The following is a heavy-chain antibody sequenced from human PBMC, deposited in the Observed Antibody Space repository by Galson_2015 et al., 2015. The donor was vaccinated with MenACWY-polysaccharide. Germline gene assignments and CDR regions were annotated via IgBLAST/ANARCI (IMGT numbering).Heavy chain of an antibody. CDR2: IKEDGSEK. J-gene: IGHJ4*02. V-gene: IGHV3-7*01. D-gene: IGHD5-12*01. CDR1: GFTFSSHW. CDR3: ARAGGGYGFDY. Sequence: SLRLSCAASGFTFSSHWMTWVRQAPGKGLEWVANIKEDGSEKYYVDSVKGRFTISRDNARNSLYLQMNSLRAEDTAVYYCARAGGGYGFDYWGQGTLVTVSS.